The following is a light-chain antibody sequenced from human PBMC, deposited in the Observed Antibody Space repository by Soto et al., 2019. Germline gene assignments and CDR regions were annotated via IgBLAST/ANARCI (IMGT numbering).Light chain of an antibody. V-gene: IGKV3-20*01. Sequence: EIVLTQSPGTLSLSPGECGTLSCRARQSVSSSYLAWYQQNPGQAPRLLIYGATSRATGIPDRFSGSGSGTDFTLTISRLEPEDLAVYYCQQYGSSPTWTFGQGTKVDIK. J-gene: IGKJ1*01. CDR1: QSVSSSY. CDR2: GAT. CDR3: QQYGSSPTWT.